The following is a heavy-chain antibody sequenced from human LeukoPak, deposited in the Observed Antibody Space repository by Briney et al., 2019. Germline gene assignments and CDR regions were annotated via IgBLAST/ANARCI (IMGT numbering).Heavy chain of an antibody. V-gene: IGHV3-48*01. CDR1: GFTFSSYN. CDR3: AKTLTPYCSSTSCYLYAFDI. D-gene: IGHD2-2*01. J-gene: IGHJ3*02. CDR2: INIRSNTI. Sequence: GGSLRLSCAASGFTFSSYNMDWVRQAPGKGLEWVSYINIRSNTIFYADSVKGRFTISRDNAKNSLYLQMNSLRAEDTAVYYCAKTLTPYCSSTSCYLYAFDIWGQGTMVTVSS.